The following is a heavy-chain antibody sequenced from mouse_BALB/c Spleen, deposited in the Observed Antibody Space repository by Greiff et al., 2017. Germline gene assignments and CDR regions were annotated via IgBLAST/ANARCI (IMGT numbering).Heavy chain of an antibody. CDR3: ARERNGNYFDY. D-gene: IGHD2-1*01. CDR1: GYSITSDYA. V-gene: IGHV3-2*02. Sequence: EVQLVESGPGLVKPSQSLSLTCTVTGYSITSDYAWNWIRQFPGNKLEWMGYISYSGSTSYNPSLKSRISITRDTSKNQFFLQLNSVTTEDTATYYCARERNGNYFDYWGQGTTLTVSS. J-gene: IGHJ2*01. CDR2: ISYSGST.